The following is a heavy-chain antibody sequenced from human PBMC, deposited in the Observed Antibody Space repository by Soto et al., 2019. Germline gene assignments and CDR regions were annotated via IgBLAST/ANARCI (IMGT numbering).Heavy chain of an antibody. CDR3: VKSGQDWSRSPDD. V-gene: IGHV3-30*18. D-gene: IGHD2-15*01. CDR2: LSYDDSNT. CDR1: DFSFGDFG. J-gene: IGHJ4*02. Sequence: QVQLVESGGGVVQPGRSLRLSCLASDFSFGDFGMHWVRQAPGKGMEWVAALSYDDSNTYYADSVKGRFTISRDISKNTLYLQINCLRPEDSSVYFCVKSGQDWSRSPDDWGQGTLVPVSS.